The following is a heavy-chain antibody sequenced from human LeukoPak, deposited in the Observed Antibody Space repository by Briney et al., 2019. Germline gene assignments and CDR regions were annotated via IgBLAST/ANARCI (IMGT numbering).Heavy chain of an antibody. CDR2: IQYDGSKT. Sequence: PGRSLRLSCAASGFTFSNYGMHWVRQPPGQGLEWLTAIQYDGSKTYYAESVRGRITISRDDSKNTLYLQMNSLRAEGTAVYYCARDSCSSPSCFDYWGQGTLVTVSS. CDR3: ARDSCSSPSCFDY. CDR1: GFTFSNYG. D-gene: IGHD2-2*01. J-gene: IGHJ4*02. V-gene: IGHV3-33*01.